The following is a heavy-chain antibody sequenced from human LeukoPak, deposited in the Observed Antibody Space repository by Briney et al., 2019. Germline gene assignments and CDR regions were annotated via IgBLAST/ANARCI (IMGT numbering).Heavy chain of an antibody. CDR3: AKLSFYFDF. J-gene: IGHJ4*02. CDR2: LSGDNAIT. CDR1: AFSLNAYN. Sequence: PGGSLRLSCAASAFSLNAYNMNWVRQAPGKGLEWVSALSGDNAITYYADSVKGRFTISRDNSKNTLYLQMNSLRAEDTALYYCAKLSFYFDFWGQGTLVAVSS. V-gene: IGHV3-23*01.